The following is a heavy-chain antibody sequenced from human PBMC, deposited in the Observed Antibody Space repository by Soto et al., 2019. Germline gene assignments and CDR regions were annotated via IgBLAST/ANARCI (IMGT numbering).Heavy chain of an antibody. V-gene: IGHV3-23*01. Sequence: EVQLLESGGGLVQPGGSLRLSCAASGLTFSSYPMSWVRHAPGKGLQWVSSISVSAGTTYYADSVKARFTITRDNSKNTLYLQMNSLRAEDTAVYYCAKDGIRGIPMDTWGQGPLVTVSS. CDR1: GLTFSSYP. J-gene: IGHJ5*02. CDR3: AKDGIRGIPMDT. CDR2: ISVSAGTT.